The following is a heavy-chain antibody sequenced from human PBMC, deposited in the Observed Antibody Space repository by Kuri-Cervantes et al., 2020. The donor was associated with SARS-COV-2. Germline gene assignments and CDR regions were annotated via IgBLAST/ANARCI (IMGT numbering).Heavy chain of an antibody. V-gene: IGHV3-23*01. J-gene: IGHJ6*03. CDR3: AKDYYDSSGSNYYYYYMDV. D-gene: IGHD3-22*01. CDR2: ISGSGGST. CDR1: GFTFGDYA. Sequence: GESLKISCTASGFTFGDYAMSWVRQAPGKGLEWVSAISGSGGSTYYADSVKGRFTISRDNSKNTLYLQMNSLRAEDTAVYYCAKDYYDSSGSNYYYYYMDVWGKGTTVTVSS.